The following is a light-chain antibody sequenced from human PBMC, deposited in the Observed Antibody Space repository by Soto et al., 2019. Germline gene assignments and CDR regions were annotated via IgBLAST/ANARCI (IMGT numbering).Light chain of an antibody. V-gene: IGKV1-5*01. CDR1: QSISSW. J-gene: IGKJ2*01. Sequence: IQMTQSPSTLSASVGDRVTITCRASQSISSWLAWYQEKPGKAANLLIYDASSLESGVPSRFSGSGSGTEFTLTISSLQPDDFATYYCQQYGSYPYAFGQGTKLEIK. CDR3: QQYGSYPYA. CDR2: DAS.